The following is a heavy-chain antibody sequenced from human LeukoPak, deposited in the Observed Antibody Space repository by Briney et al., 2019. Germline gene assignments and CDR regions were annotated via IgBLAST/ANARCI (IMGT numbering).Heavy chain of an antibody. CDR1: GGSISSSSDY. CDR2: IYYSGST. CDR3: ARSPGGALNWFDP. Sequence: SETLSLTCTVSGGSISSSSDYWGWIRQPPGKGLEWIGTIYYSGSTYYNASLKSRVTISVDTSKNQFSLKLSSVTAADTAVYYCARSPGGALNWFDPWGQGTLVIVSS. V-gene: IGHV4-39*01. J-gene: IGHJ5*02. D-gene: IGHD1-1*01.